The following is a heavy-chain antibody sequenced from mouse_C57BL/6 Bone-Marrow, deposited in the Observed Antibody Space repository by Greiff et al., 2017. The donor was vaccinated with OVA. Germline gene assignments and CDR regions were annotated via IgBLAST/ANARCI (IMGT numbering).Heavy chain of an antibody. Sequence: DVKLVESGGGLVKPGGSLKLSCAASGFTFSDYGMHWVRQAPEKGLEWVAYISSGSSTIYYADTVNGRFTISRDNAKNTLFLQMTSLRSEDTAMYYCAKKDSYGNYAWFAYWGQGTLVTVSA. D-gene: IGHD2-1*01. V-gene: IGHV5-17*01. CDR3: AKKDSYGNYAWFAY. CDR2: ISSGSSTI. CDR1: GFTFSDYG. J-gene: IGHJ3*01.